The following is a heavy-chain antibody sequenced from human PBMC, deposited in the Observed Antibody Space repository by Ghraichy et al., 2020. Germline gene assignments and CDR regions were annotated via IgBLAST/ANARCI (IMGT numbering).Heavy chain of an antibody. Sequence: SETLSLTCAVYGGSFSGYYWSWIRQPPGKGLEWIGEINHSGSTNYNPSLKSRVTISVDTSKNQFSLKLSSVTAADTAVYYCARGRKWLLLTKGAFDIWGQGTMVTVSS. D-gene: IGHD3-22*01. J-gene: IGHJ3*02. CDR1: GGSFSGYY. CDR3: ARGRKWLLLTKGAFDI. CDR2: INHSGST. V-gene: IGHV4-34*01.